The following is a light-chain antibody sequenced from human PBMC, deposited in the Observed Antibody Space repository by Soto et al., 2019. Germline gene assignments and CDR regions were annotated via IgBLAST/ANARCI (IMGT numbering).Light chain of an antibody. Sequence: QSALTQPASVSGSPGQSITISCTGSNSDIGAYDYVSWYQQHPGKPPTLLIYEVTFRPSGVPNRFSGSKSGNTASLTISGLRAEDEADYYCTSFTTTNIWVFGGGTKLTVL. CDR1: NSDIGAYDY. CDR3: TSFTTTNIWV. J-gene: IGLJ3*02. V-gene: IGLV2-14*01. CDR2: EVT.